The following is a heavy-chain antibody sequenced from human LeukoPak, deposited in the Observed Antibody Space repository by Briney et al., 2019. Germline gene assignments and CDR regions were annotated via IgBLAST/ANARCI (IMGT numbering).Heavy chain of an antibody. J-gene: IGHJ5*02. V-gene: IGHV1-69*04. Sequence: SVKVSCKASGGTFSSYAISWVRQAPGQGLEWMGRIIPILGIANYVQKFQGRVTITADKSTSTAYMELSSLRSEDTAVYYCARDSTITMVRGVSFGFDPWGQGTLVTVSS. CDR2: IIPILGIA. CDR3: ARDSTITMVRGVSFGFDP. D-gene: IGHD3-10*01. CDR1: GGTFSSYA.